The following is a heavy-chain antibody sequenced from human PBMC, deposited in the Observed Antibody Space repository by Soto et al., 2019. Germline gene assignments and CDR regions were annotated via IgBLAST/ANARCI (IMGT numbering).Heavy chain of an antibody. CDR1: GFTFSSYA. CDR2: ISGSGGST. Sequence: GSLRLSCAASGFTFSSYAMSWVRQAPGKGLEWVSAISGSGGSTYYADSVKGRFTISRDNSKNTLYLQMNSLRAEDTAVYYCAKEEHDILTGYYPPFDYWGQGTLVTVSS. D-gene: IGHD3-9*01. CDR3: AKEEHDILTGYYPPFDY. V-gene: IGHV3-23*01. J-gene: IGHJ4*02.